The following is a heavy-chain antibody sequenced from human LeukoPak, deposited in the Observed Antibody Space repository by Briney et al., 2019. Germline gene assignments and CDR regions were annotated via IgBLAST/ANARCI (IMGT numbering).Heavy chain of an antibody. J-gene: IGHJ4*02. V-gene: IGHV3-7*02. CDR2: IKQDGSDK. D-gene: IGHD2-2*01. Sequence: PGGSLRLSCAASGFAFSSYWMSWVRQAPGKGLEWVANIKQDGSDKYYVDSVKGRFTISRDNSKNTLYLQMNSLRAEDTAVYYCASRGYCSSTSCYLLDYWGQGTLVTVSS. CDR1: GFAFSSYW. CDR3: ASRGYCSSTSCYLLDY.